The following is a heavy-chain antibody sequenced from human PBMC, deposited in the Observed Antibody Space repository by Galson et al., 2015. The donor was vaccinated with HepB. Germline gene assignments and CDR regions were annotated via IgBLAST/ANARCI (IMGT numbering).Heavy chain of an antibody. CDR3: AREPTPDSSGYSGRFDY. CDR1: GFTFSSYG. Sequence: SLRLSCAASGFTFSSYGMHWVRQAPGKGLEWVAVISYDGSNKYYVDSVKGRFTISRDNAKNSLYLQMNSLRAEDPAVYYCAREPTPDSSGYSGRFDYWGQGTLVTVSS. CDR2: ISYDGSNK. D-gene: IGHD3-22*01. V-gene: IGHV3-30*03. J-gene: IGHJ4*02.